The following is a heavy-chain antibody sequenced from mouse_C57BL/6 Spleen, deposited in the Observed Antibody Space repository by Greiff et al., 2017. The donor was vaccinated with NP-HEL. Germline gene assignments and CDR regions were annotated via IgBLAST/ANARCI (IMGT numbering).Heavy chain of an antibody. J-gene: IGHJ3*01. CDR2: IDPSDSYT. Sequence: QVQLQQPGAELVKPGASVKLSCTASGYTFTSYWMPWVQQRPGPGLEWIGAIDPSDSYTNYNQKFKGKATLTVDTSSSTAYMQLSSLTSEDSAVYYCARFLYDYDGFAYWGQGTLVTVSA. D-gene: IGHD2-4*01. V-gene: IGHV1-50*01. CDR3: ARFLYDYDGFAY. CDR1: GYTFTSYW.